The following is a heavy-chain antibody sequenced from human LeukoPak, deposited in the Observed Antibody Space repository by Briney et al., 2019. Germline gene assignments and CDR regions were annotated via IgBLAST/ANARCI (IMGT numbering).Heavy chain of an antibody. CDR2: INPNSGGT. CDR3: VRGYFRGYYFDY. Sequence: ASVKVSCKASGYTFTGYYMHWVRQAPGQGLEWMGRINPNSGGTNYAQKFQGRVTMTRDTSISTAYMELSRLRSDDTAVYYCVRGYFRGYYFDYWGQGTLVTVSS. J-gene: IGHJ4*02. D-gene: IGHD2-15*01. V-gene: IGHV1-2*06. CDR1: GYTFTGYY.